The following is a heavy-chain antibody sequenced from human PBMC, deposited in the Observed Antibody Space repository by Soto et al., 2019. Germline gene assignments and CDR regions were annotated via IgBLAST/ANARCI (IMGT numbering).Heavy chain of an antibody. J-gene: IGHJ4*02. Sequence: SETLSLTCTVSGASMSNYYGSWIRQSPGKGLEYIGYIYSTGRADYNPSLKSRVALSVDTSSNRFSLRLSSVTVADTAMYYCARSGHSLGGVMWGQGTLVTVSS. CDR1: GASMSNYY. CDR3: ARSGHSLGGVM. V-gene: IGHV4-4*08. CDR2: IYSTGRA. D-gene: IGHD3-16*01.